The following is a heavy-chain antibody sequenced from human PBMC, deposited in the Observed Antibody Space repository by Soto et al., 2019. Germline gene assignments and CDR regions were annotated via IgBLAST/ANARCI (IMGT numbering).Heavy chain of an antibody. V-gene: IGHV3-53*04. CDR3: ARGDSSGWYGAFDI. Sequence: GGSLRLSCAASGFTVSSNYRSWVRQAPGKGLEWVSVIYSGGSTYYADSVKGRFTISRHNSKNTLYLQMNSLRAEDTAVYYCARGDSSGWYGAFDIRGQGTMVTVSS. D-gene: IGHD6-19*01. J-gene: IGHJ3*02. CDR2: IYSGGST. CDR1: GFTVSSNY.